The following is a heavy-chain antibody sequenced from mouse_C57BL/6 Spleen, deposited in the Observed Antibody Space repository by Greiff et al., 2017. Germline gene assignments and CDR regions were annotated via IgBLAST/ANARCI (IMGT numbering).Heavy chain of an antibody. Sequence: VQLQQSGPGLVQPSQSLSITCTVSGFSLISYGVHWVRQSPGKGLEWLGVIWRGGSTDYNGAFMSRLSVTKDNSKSQVFFKMNSLQADDTAIYSCAKPSYYGSSPFAYGGQGTLVTVSA. V-gene: IGHV2-5*01. J-gene: IGHJ3*01. CDR2: IWRGGST. CDR1: GFSLISYG. CDR3: AKPSYYGSSPFAY. D-gene: IGHD1-1*01.